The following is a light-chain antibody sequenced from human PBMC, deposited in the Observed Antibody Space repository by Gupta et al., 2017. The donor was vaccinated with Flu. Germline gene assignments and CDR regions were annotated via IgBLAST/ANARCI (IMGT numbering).Light chain of an antibody. Sequence: QSVLTQPPSVSAAPGQKVTISCSGRGSNIGDNSVSWYQQVPETAPKLLIFENYKRPSGIPDRFSGSKSGTSATLDSTGLQTGYEADYYCATWDSSLSAVVFGGGTKLTVL. V-gene: IGLV1-51*02. CDR2: ENY. J-gene: IGLJ2*01. CDR3: ATWDSSLSAVV. CDR1: GSNIGDNS.